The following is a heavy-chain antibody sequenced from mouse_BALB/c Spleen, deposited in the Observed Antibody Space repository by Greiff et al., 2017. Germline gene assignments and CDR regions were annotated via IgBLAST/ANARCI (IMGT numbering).Heavy chain of an antibody. Sequence: VQLQQSGTVLARPGASVKMSCKASGYTFTSYWMHWVKQRPGQGLEWIGAIYPGNSDTSYNQKFKGKAKLTAVTSTSTAYMELSSLTNEDSAVYYCTDYYGYGFAYWGQGTLVTVSA. CDR3: TDYYGYGFAY. CDR2: IYPGNSDT. D-gene: IGHD1-2*01. V-gene: IGHV1-5*01. J-gene: IGHJ3*01. CDR1: GYTFTSYW.